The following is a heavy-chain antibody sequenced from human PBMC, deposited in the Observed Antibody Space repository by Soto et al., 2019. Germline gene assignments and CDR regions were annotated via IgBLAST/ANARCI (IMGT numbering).Heavy chain of an antibody. J-gene: IGHJ4*02. CDR1: GFTFSSYG. D-gene: IGHD6-13*01. V-gene: IGHV3-30*18. CDR3: AKDLQQLVRGGYDY. Sequence: PGGSLRLSCAASGFTFSSYGMHWVRQAPGKGLEWVAVISYDGSNKYYADSVKGRFTISRDNSKNTLYLQMNSLRAEDTAVYYCAKDLQQLVRGGYDYWGQGT. CDR2: ISYDGSNK.